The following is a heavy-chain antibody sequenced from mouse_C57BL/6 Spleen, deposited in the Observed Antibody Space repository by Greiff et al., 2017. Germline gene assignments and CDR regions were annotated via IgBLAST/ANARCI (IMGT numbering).Heavy chain of an antibody. Sequence: VQLQQPGAELVKPGASVKMSCKASGYTFTSYWITWVKQRPGQGLEWIGDIYPGSGSTNYNEKFKSKATLTVDTSSSTAYMQLSSLTSEDSAVYYCARGGYRSNIFDYWGQGTTLTVSS. CDR2: IYPGSGST. V-gene: IGHV1-55*01. J-gene: IGHJ2*01. CDR1: GYTFTSYW. D-gene: IGHD1-1*01. CDR3: ARGGYRSNIFDY.